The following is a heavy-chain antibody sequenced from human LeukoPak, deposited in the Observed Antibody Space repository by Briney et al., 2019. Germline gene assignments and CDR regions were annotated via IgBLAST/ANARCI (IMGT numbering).Heavy chain of an antibody. CDR3: GVYGGDWRFDF. CDR2: ITYRGSG. D-gene: IGHD2-21*02. V-gene: IGHV4-34*08. CDR1: GFTFSSYE. J-gene: IGHJ4*02. Sequence: GSLRLSCAASGFTFSSYEMNWVRQAPGKGLEWVGEITYRGSGNYNPSLKGRATISIHVSQRQFSLSLRSVTAADTATYYCGVYGGDWRFDFWGQGTPITVSS.